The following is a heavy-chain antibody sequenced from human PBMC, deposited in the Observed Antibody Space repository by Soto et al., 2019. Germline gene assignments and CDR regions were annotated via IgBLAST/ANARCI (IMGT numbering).Heavy chain of an antibody. CDR2: ISGSFGST. Sequence: QPSGSLRICCAACRFTLRSYAITWVLPPPVKWLECVSAISGSFGSTYYADSVKGRFTISRDNSKNTLYLQMNSLRAEDTAVYYCAKGGRTIFGVVVNWRHGTQVTVSS. CDR3: AKGGRTIFGVVVN. D-gene: IGHD3-3*01. V-gene: IGHV3-23*01. CDR1: RFTLRSYA. J-gene: IGHJ4*01.